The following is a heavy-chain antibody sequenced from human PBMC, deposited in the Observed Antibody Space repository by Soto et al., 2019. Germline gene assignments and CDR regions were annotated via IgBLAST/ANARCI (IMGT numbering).Heavy chain of an antibody. CDR3: PRPVTP. CDR2: IYYSGST. Sequence: QVQLQESGPGLVKPSQTLSLTCTVSGGSISSGGYYWSWIRQHPGKGLEWIGYIYYSGSTYYNPSLKSRVPIPVAPSKNQFPLKLRSVPAAATPLYSWPRPVTPGAQGPLVTVSP. CDR1: GGSISSGGYY. J-gene: IGHJ5*02. D-gene: IGHD3-16*02. V-gene: IGHV4-31*03.